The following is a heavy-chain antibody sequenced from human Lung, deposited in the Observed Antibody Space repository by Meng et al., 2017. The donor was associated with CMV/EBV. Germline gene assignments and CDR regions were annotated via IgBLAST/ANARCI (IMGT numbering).Heavy chain of an antibody. J-gene: IGHJ6*02. CDR2: IYYSGST. CDR1: GGSISGYY. Sequence: SETLSLXCTVSGGSISGYYWTWIRQPPGKGLEWIGSIYYSGSTYYNPSLKSRVTISVDTSKNQFSLKLSSVTAADTAVYYCARQTDTEGIAAAPDVWGQGTXVNVAS. CDR3: ARQTDTEGIAAAPDV. D-gene: IGHD6-13*01. V-gene: IGHV4-59*05.